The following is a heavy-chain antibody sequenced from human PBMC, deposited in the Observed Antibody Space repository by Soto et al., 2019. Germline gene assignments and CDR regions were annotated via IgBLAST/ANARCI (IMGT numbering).Heavy chain of an antibody. V-gene: IGHV4-59*12. CDR2: IYYSGST. J-gene: IGHJ3*02. CDR3: ARGNTMIVVAHDAFDI. CDR1: GGSISSYY. Sequence: SETLSLTCTVSGGSISSYYWSWIRQPPGQGLEWIGYIYYSGSTYYNPSLKSRVTISVDTSKNQFSLKLSSVTAADTAVYYCARGNTMIVVAHDAFDIWGQGTMVTVSS. D-gene: IGHD3-22*01.